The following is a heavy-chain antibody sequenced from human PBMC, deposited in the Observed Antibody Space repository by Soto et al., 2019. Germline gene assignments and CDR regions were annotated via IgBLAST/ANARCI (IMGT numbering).Heavy chain of an antibody. CDR2: LSYDGNNI. J-gene: IGHJ4*02. CDR3: ARGPIGDAAMVTNYFDY. D-gene: IGHD5-18*01. CDR1: GFTFSNYA. V-gene: IGHV3-30-3*01. Sequence: QVQLVESGGGVVQPGRSLRLSCAASGFTFSNYAIHWVRQAPGKGLEWVAVLSYDGNNIHYADSVKGRFTVSRDNSKNTLFPQMNSLRPEDTALYYCARGPIGDAAMVTNYFDYWGQGTLVTVSS.